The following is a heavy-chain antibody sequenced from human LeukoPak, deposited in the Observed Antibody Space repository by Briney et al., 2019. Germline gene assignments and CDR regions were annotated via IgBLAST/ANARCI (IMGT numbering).Heavy chain of an antibody. Sequence: SETLSLTCTVSGGSISSYYWSWIRQPPGKGLEWIGEINHSGSTNYNPSLKSRVTISVDTSKNQFSLKLSSVTAADTAVYYCARRGSGSHRFWGQGTMVTVPS. J-gene: IGHJ3*01. CDR3: ARRGSGSHRF. D-gene: IGHD3-10*01. CDR1: GGSISSYY. V-gene: IGHV4-34*01. CDR2: INHSGST.